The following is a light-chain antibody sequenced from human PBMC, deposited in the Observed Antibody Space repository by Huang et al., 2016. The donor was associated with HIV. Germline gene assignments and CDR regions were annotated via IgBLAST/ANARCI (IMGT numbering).Light chain of an antibody. CDR3: HHYGATQWA. Sequence: ELVLTQSPGTLSSPPGGAAGISCRASQSLDKGFLAWYRQKPGQAPELLIFDASKRPSDIPDRFVGRGSGTDFSLTINGLDPEDFAVYFCHHYGATQWAFGRGTRVEMK. CDR1: QSLDKGF. V-gene: IGKV3-20*01. J-gene: IGKJ1*01. CDR2: DAS.